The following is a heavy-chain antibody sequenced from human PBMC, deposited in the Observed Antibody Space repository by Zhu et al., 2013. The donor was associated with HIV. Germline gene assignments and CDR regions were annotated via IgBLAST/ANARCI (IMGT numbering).Heavy chain of an antibody. CDR3: ALSLCSGVTCYSPGKKMDV. V-gene: IGHV1-69*06. Sequence: QVQLLQSGPEVKKTGSSVKVSCKASGGTFSTYGISWVRQAPGQGPEWMGGITPIFGTTNYAQKFQGRVSITADKSTSTAYMDLSSLRHEDTAVYYCALSLCSGVTCYSPGKKMDVWGQGTTVTVSS. J-gene: IGHJ6*02. D-gene: IGHD2-15*01. CDR1: GGTFSTYG. CDR2: ITPIFGTT.